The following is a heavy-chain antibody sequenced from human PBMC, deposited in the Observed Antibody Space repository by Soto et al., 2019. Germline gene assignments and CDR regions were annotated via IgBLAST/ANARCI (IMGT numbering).Heavy chain of an antibody. V-gene: IGHV4-34*01. Sequence: SETLSLTCAVYGGSFSGYYWSWIRQPPGKGLEWSGEINHSGSTNYNPSLKSRVTISVDTSKNQFSLKLSSVTAADTAVYYCARGTTRVRGVTDAPNFDDWGQGTLVTVSS. J-gene: IGHJ4*02. D-gene: IGHD3-10*01. CDR2: INHSGST. CDR3: ARGTTRVRGVTDAPNFDD. CDR1: GGSFSGYY.